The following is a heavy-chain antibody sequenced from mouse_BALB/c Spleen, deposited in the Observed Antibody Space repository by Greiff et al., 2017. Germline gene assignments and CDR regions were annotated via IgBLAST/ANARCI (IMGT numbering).Heavy chain of an antibody. CDR3: TRLGNYYRPFAY. Sequence: VQLHQSGAELVKPGASVKLSCKASGYTFTSYYMYWVKQRPGQGLEWIGEINPSNGGTNFNEKFKSKATLTVDKSSSTAYMQLSSLTSEDSAVYYCTRLGNYYRPFAYWGQGTLVTVSA. V-gene: IGHV1S81*02. CDR2: INPSNGGT. J-gene: IGHJ3*01. CDR1: GYTFTSYY. D-gene: IGHD2-14*01.